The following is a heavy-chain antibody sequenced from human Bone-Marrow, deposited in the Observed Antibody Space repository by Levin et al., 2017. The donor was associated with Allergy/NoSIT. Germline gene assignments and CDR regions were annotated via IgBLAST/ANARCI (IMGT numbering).Heavy chain of an antibody. V-gene: IGHV3-15*01. J-gene: IGHJ3*02. CDR1: GFTFSNAW. D-gene: IGHD5-18*01. Sequence: AGGSLRLSCAASGFTFSNAWMSWVRQAPGKGLEWVGRIKSKTDGGTTDYAAPVKGRFTISRDDSKNTLHLQMNSLKTEDTAVYYCTAYTARDACDIWGQGTMVTVSS. CDR2: IKSKTDGGTT. CDR3: TAYTARDACDI.